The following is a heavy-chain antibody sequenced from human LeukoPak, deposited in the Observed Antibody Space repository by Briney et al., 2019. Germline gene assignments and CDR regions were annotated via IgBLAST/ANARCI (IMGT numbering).Heavy chain of an antibody. CDR2: INHSGST. Sequence: SETLSLTCAVYGGSFSGYYWSWIRQPPGKGLEWIGEINHSGSTNYNPSLKSRVTISVDTSKNQFSLKLSSVTAADTAVYYCARGRALRGYGYSRGYYYGMDVWGQGTTVTVSS. J-gene: IGHJ6*02. CDR3: ARGRALRGYGYSRGYYYGMDV. D-gene: IGHD5-18*01. CDR1: GGSFSGYY. V-gene: IGHV4-34*01.